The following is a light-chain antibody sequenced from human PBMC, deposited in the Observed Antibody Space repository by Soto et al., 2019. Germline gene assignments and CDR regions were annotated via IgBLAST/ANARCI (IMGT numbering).Light chain of an antibody. Sequence: EIVLTQSPATLSLSPWERATLSCRASQSVSSSLAWYQQKPGQAPRLLIYGASTRATGIPARFSGSGSGTEFTLTISSLESEDFAVYYCQQYNTWWTFGQGTKVDIK. CDR3: QQYNTWWT. CDR1: QSVSSS. V-gene: IGKV3-15*01. J-gene: IGKJ1*01. CDR2: GAS.